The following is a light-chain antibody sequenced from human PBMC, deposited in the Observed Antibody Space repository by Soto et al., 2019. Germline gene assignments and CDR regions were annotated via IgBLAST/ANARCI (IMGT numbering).Light chain of an antibody. CDR2: SAS. CDR1: QSVSGW. CDR3: QQYERYPRT. V-gene: IGKV1-5*03. J-gene: IGKJ4*01. Sequence: DIQMTQSPSTLSASVGDRVIITCRASQSVSGWLAWYQQKPGKAPELLIYSASTLETGVPSRFSGSGSGTDFTLTVSSLQREDFATYYCQQYERYPRTVGAVTKVDIK.